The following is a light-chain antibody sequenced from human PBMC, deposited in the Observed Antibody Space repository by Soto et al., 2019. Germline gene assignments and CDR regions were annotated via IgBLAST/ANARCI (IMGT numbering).Light chain of an antibody. CDR1: QSVSSN. V-gene: IGKV3-20*01. Sequence: EIVLTQSPGTLSLSPGERATLSCRASQSVSSNLAWYQQKPGQAPRVLIYAASNRATGIPDRFSGSGSGTDFSLTISRLEPEDFAVYYCHQYDNTPQTFGQGTKVDIK. CDR2: AAS. J-gene: IGKJ2*01. CDR3: HQYDNTPQT.